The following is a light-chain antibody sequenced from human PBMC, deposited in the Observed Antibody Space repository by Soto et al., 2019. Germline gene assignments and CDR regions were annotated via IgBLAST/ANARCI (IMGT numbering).Light chain of an antibody. CDR3: LQASTFPRT. CDR1: QGISSW. J-gene: IGKJ1*01. Sequence: DIQRTQSPSSVSASVGARVTITCRASQGISSWLAWYQQKPGKAPQLLIQTASTLVRETPSRFSGSGSGTDFLLTINNLQPEDFATYYCLQASTFPRTFGQGTKVDIK. V-gene: IGKV1-12*01. CDR2: TAS.